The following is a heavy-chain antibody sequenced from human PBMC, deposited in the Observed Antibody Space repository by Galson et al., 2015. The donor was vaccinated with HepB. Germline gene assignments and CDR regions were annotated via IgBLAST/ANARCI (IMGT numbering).Heavy chain of an antibody. CDR1: GDSVSSNSAA. CDR3: ARGGQPSGYYRS. Sequence: CAISGDSVSSNSAAWNWIRQSPSRGLEWLGRTYYRSKWYNDYAVSVKSRITINPDTSKNQFSLKLSSVTAADTAVYYCARGGQPSGYYRSWGQGTLVTVSS. J-gene: IGHJ5*02. V-gene: IGHV6-1*01. D-gene: IGHD3-22*01. CDR2: TYYRSKWYN.